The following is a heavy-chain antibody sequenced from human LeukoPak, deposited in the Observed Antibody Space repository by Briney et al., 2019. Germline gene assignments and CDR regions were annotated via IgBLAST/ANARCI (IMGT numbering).Heavy chain of an antibody. CDR2: IYYSGST. CDR3: ARAHDYSNSFDY. Sequence: SETLSLTCTVSGGSISSYYWSWIRQPPGKGLEWIGYIYYSGSTNYNPSLKSRVTISVDTSKNQFSLKLSSVTAADTAVYYCARAHDYSNSFDYWGQGTLVTVSS. J-gene: IGHJ4*02. V-gene: IGHV4-59*01. D-gene: IGHD4-11*01. CDR1: GGSISSYY.